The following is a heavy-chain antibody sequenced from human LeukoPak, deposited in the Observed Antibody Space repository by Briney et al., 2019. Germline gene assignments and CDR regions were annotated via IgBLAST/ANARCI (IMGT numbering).Heavy chain of an antibody. J-gene: IGHJ6*03. V-gene: IGHV7-4-1*02. CDR2: INTNTGNP. Sequence: ASVKVSCKASGGTFSTYAMNWVRQAPGQGLEWMGWINTNTGNPTYAQGFTGRFVFSLDTSVSTAYLQISSLKAEDTAVYYCARRFGGSYYGYYYMDVWGKGTTVTVSS. CDR1: GGTFSTYA. D-gene: IGHD1-26*01. CDR3: ARRFGGSYYGYYYMDV.